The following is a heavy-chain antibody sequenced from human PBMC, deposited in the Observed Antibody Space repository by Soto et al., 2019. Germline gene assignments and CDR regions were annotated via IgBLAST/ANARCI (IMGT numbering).Heavy chain of an antibody. V-gene: IGHV1-18*01. Sequence: ASVKVSCKASGYSFTTYAMHWVRQAPGQGLEWMGWISAYTGNTKYAQKFQGRVTMTTDTSTSTAYMELRSLRSDDTAVYYCARDLPGIAIGFDPWGQGTLVTVSS. CDR1: GYSFTTYA. CDR2: ISAYTGNT. J-gene: IGHJ5*02. CDR3: ARDLPGIAIGFDP. D-gene: IGHD6-13*01.